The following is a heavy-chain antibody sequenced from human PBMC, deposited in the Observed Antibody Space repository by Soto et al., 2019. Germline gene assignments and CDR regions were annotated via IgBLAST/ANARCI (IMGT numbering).Heavy chain of an antibody. D-gene: IGHD1-26*01. CDR3: ARVSGSYYYGMDV. J-gene: IGHJ6*02. Sequence: SETLSLTCAVYGGSFSGYYWTWIRQPPGTGLGWIGEIYHSGSTNYNPSLKSRVTISVDKSKNQFSLRLTSVTAADTAVYYCARVSGSYYYGMDVWGQGTTVTVSS. CDR2: IYHSGST. CDR1: GGSFSGYY. V-gene: IGHV4-34*01.